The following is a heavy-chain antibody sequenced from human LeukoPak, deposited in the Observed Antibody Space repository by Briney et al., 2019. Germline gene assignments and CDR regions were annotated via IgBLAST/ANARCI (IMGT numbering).Heavy chain of an antibody. J-gene: IGHJ4*02. CDR3: AKGHDDFRQFDF. CDR2: IIPIFGTG. Sequence: SVKVSCKASGRTFANYAISWVRKAPGRGLESMGGIIPIFGTGHSAQKFQGRLTITADESTRTTYMELSSLRSEDTAVYYCAKGHDDFRQFDFWGQGTLVIVSS. CDR1: GRTFANYA. D-gene: IGHD3-3*01. V-gene: IGHV1-69*13.